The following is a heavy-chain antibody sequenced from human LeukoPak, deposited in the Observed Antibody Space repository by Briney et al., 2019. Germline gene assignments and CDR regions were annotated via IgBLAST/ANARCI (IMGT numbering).Heavy chain of an antibody. CDR1: GYTFTSYG. CDR3: ARARYGDYGDYYFDY. V-gene: IGHV1-18*01. D-gene: IGHD4-17*01. J-gene: IGHJ4*02. Sequence: VASVKVSCKASGYTFTSYGFSWVRQAPGQGLEWMGWISAYNGNTNYAQKLQGRVTMTTDTSTSTAYMELRSLRSGDTAVYYCARARYGDYGDYYFDYWGQGTLVTVSS. CDR2: ISAYNGNT.